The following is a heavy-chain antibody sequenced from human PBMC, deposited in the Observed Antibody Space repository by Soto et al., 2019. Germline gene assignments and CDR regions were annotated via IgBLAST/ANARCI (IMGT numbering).Heavy chain of an antibody. V-gene: IGHV3-23*01. J-gene: IGHJ4*02. D-gene: IGHD3-10*01. Sequence: WVRHSPGRGLEWVSGFRTEGYDGSTYYAEYVKGRFTISRDHSKKTLFLQMNSLRDEDKAIYYCAKKVNSGPGSQYFDYWGQGTLVTVSS. CDR3: AKKVNSGPGSQYFDY. CDR2: FRTEGYDGST.